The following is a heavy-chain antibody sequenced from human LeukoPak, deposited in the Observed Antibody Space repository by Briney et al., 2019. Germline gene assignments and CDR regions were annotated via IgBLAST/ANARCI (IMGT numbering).Heavy chain of an antibody. CDR2: IYSGGST. CDR3: ARSSLWFGELLVPLSFDY. J-gene: IGHJ4*02. Sequence: GGSLRLSCAASGFTVNSNYMSWVRQAPGKGLEWVSVIYSGGSTYYADSVKGRFTISRDNSKNTLYLQMNSLRAEDTAVYYCARSSLWFGELLVPLSFDYWGQGTLVTVSS. D-gene: IGHD3-10*01. CDR1: GFTVNSNY. V-gene: IGHV3-53*01.